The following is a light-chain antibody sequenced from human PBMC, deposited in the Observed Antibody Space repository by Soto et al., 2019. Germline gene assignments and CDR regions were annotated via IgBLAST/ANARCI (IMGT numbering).Light chain of an antibody. Sequence: QSVLTQSPSASASLGASVKLTCTLSSGHSSYAIAWHQQQPEKGPRYLMKLNSDGSHSKGDGIPDRCSGSSSGAERYLTISSLQSEDEADYYCQTWGTGIPWVFGAGTTLTVL. CDR2: LNSDGSH. J-gene: IGLJ3*02. CDR1: SGHSSYA. CDR3: QTWGTGIPWV. V-gene: IGLV4-69*01.